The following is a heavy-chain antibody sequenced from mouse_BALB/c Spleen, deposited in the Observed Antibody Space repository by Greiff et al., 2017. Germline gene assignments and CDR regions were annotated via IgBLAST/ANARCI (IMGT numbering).Heavy chain of an antibody. D-gene: IGHD1-1*01. CDR3: AKGDGSNPFAY. Sequence: EVMLVESGPGLVKPSQSLSLTCTVTGYSITSDYAWNWIRQFPGNKLEWMGYISYSGSTSYNPSLKSRISITRDTSKNQFFLQLNSVTTEDTATYYCAKGDGSNPFAYWGQGTLVTVSA. CDR2: ISYSGST. CDR1: GYSITSDYA. J-gene: IGHJ3*01. V-gene: IGHV3-2*02.